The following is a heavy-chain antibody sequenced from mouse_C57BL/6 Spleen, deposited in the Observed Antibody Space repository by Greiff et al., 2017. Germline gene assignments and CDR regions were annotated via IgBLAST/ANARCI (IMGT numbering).Heavy chain of an antibody. CDR2: IDPEDGVT. V-gene: IGHV14-2*01. J-gene: IGHJ2*01. Sequence: DVQLQESGAELVKPGASVKLSCTASGFNIKDYYMHWVKQRTEQGLEWIGRIDPEDGVTKYAPKFQGKATRTADTSSNTAYLQLSSLTSEDTAVYYCARSRYYFDYWGQGTTLTVSS. CDR3: ARSRYYFDY. CDR1: GFNIKDYY.